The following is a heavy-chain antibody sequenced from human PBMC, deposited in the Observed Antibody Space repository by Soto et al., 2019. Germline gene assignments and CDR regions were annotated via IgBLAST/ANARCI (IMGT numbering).Heavy chain of an antibody. D-gene: IGHD3-9*01. CDR2: INPNSGGT. CDR1: GYTFTGYY. V-gene: IGHV1-2*02. CDR3: ARASSLRYFDWGNFDP. Sequence: GASVKVSCKASGYTFTGYYMHWVRQAPGQGLEWMGWINPNSGGTNYAQKLQGRVTMTRDTSISTAYMELSRLRSDDTAVYYCARASSLRYFDWGNFDPWGQGTLVTVSS. J-gene: IGHJ5*02.